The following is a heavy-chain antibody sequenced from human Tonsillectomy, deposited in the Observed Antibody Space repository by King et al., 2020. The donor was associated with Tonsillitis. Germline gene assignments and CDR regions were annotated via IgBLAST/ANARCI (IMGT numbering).Heavy chain of an antibody. CDR3: TRGDIVTTTLLDY. Sequence: VQLVESGGGLVQPGGSLRLSCAASGFPFSSYWMHWVRQAPGKGLVWVSRINSDKSSTNYADSVKGRFTISRDNAKNTLYLQLNSLRAEDTAVYYCTRGDIVTTTLLDYWGQGTLVTVSS. J-gene: IGHJ4*02. V-gene: IGHV3-74*01. D-gene: IGHD5-12*01. CDR2: INSDKSST. CDR1: GFPFSSYW.